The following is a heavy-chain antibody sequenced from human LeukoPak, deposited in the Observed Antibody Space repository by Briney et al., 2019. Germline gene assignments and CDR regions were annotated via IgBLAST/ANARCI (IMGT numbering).Heavy chain of an antibody. J-gene: IGHJ6*03. CDR1: GGSFSGYY. D-gene: IGHD3-3*01. CDR2: IYTSGST. Sequence: PSETLSLTCAVYGGSFSGYYWSWIRQPAGKGLEWIGRIYTSGSTNYNPSLKSRVTISVDTSKNQFSLKLSSVTAADTAVYYCARGWSGYNYYYYYMGVWGEGTTVTVSS. CDR3: ARGWSGYNYYYYYMGV. V-gene: IGHV4-59*10.